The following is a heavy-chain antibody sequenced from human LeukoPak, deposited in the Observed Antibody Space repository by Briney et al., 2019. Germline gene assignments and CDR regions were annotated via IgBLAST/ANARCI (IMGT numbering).Heavy chain of an antibody. V-gene: IGHV4-39*07. CDR1: GGSISSSSYD. Sequence: AETLSLTCTVSGGSISSSSYDWGWIRQPPGKGLEWIGSIYYSGSTYYNPSLKSRVTISVDTSKNQFSLKLSSVTAADTAVYYCARTRYYYNSRSYGAPYYFDYWGQGTLVTVPS. CDR2: IYYSGST. D-gene: IGHD3-10*01. J-gene: IGHJ4*02. CDR3: ARTRYYYNSRSYGAPYYFDY.